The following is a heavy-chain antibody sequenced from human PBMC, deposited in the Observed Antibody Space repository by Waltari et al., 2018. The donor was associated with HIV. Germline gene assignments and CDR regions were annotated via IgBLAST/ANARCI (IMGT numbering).Heavy chain of an antibody. J-gene: IGHJ6*02. CDR3: ARDRPHYYGSGSYYGMDV. CDR1: GGSVSSGSYY. Sequence: QVQLQESGPGLVKPSETLSLTCTVSGGSVSSGSYYWRWIRKPPGKGLEWIGYIYYSGSTNYNPSLKSRVTISVDTSKNQFSLKLSSVTAADTAVYYCARDRPHYYGSGSYYGMDVWGQGTTVTVSS. D-gene: IGHD3-10*01. V-gene: IGHV4-61*01. CDR2: IYYSGST.